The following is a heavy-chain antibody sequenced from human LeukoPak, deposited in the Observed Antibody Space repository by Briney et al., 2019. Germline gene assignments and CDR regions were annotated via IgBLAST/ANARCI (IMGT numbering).Heavy chain of an antibody. V-gene: IGHV3-7*01. D-gene: IGHD1-14*01. CDR2: IKQDGSEK. J-gene: IGHJ5*02. CDR3: ARGITLLLDP. Sequence: PGGSLRLSCAASGFTFSNSWMTWVRQAPGKGLECVANIKQDGSEKYYVDSVTGRFTISRDNAKNSLYLQMNGPRAEDTAVYYCARGITLLLDPWGQGTLVTVSS. CDR1: GFTFSNSW.